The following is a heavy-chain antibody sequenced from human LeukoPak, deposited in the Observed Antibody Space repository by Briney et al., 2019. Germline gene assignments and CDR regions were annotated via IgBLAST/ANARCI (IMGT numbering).Heavy chain of an antibody. CDR3: AKDRRSIAVAGTVGY. V-gene: IGHV3-23*01. CDR2: ISGSGGST. Sequence: GGSLRLSCAASGFTFSSYAMSWVRQAPGKGLEWVSAISGSGGSTYYADSVKGRLTISRDNSKNTLYLQMNSLRAEDTAVYYCAKDRRSIAVAGTVGYWGQGTLVTVSS. J-gene: IGHJ4*02. CDR1: GFTFSSYA. D-gene: IGHD6-19*01.